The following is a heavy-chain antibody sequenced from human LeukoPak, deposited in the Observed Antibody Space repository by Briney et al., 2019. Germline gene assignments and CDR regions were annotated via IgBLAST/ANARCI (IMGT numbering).Heavy chain of an antibody. CDR1: GASITSCY. D-gene: IGHD1-26*01. Sequence: SAGLSLTCAVSGASITSCYWSWVRQSAGKGLGWIWRLYTTGTTNNNPPLKSRVTMSGDSSKNQLSLTLTSVTAADTAVYYCVRDGANWEEPNDAFDTWGQGTLVTVPS. CDR2: LYTTGTT. V-gene: IGHV4-4*07. CDR3: VRDGANWEEPNDAFDT. J-gene: IGHJ3*02.